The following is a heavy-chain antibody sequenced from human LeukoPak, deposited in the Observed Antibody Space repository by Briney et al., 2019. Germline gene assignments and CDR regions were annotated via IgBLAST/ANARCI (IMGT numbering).Heavy chain of an antibody. J-gene: IGHJ6*03. CDR2: INHSGST. CDR1: GGSFSGYY. CDR3: ARGTGIAVAGTSIYYYMDV. V-gene: IGHV4-34*01. D-gene: IGHD6-19*01. Sequence: SETLTLTCAVYGGSFSGYYWSWMRQPPGKGLEWIGEINHSGSTNCNPSLKSRVTISVDTSKNQFSLKLSSVTAADTAVYYCARGTGIAVAGTSIYYYMDVWGKGTTVTVSS.